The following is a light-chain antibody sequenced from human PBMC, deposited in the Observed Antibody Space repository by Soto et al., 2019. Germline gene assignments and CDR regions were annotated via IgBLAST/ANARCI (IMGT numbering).Light chain of an antibody. CDR1: QSVSNNY. Sequence: EIVLTQSPGTLSLSPGERATLPCRASQSVSNNYLAWYQQKPGQAPRLLIYGASSRATGIPDRFSGSGSGTDFTLTISRLEPEDFAVYYCHQYDSWTFGQGTKVDIK. CDR3: HQYDSWT. CDR2: GAS. J-gene: IGKJ1*01. V-gene: IGKV3-20*01.